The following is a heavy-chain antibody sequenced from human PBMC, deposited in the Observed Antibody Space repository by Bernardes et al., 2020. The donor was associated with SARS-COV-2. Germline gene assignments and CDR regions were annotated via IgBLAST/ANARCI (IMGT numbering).Heavy chain of an antibody. J-gene: IGHJ4*02. Sequence: GGSLRLSCAASGFIVSAYWMHWVRQAPGEGLVWVSRINEDGRVIDYADSVKGRFTISRDIADNTLYLQMNSLRVEDTAVYYCARDFGGNSDYWGQGTLVTVSS. D-gene: IGHD2-15*01. CDR2: INEDGRVI. CDR1: GFIVSAYW. CDR3: ARDFGGNSDY. V-gene: IGHV3-74*01.